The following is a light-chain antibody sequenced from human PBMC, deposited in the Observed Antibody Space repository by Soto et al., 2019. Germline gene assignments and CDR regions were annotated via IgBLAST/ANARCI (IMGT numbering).Light chain of an antibody. CDR1: SSDVGGYNY. Sequence: QSALTQPRSVSGSPGQSVTISCTGTSSDVGGYNYVSWYQQHPGKAPNLMIYDVSKRPSGVPDRFSGSKSGNTASLTISGLQAEDEADYYCCSYAGSYTPLFGGGTKLTVL. CDR3: CSYAGSYTPL. V-gene: IGLV2-11*01. CDR2: DVS. J-gene: IGLJ2*01.